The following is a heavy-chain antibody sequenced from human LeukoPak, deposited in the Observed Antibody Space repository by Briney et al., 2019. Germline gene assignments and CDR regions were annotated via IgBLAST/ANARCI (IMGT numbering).Heavy chain of an antibody. J-gene: IGHJ5*02. CDR1: GYTFTSYG. D-gene: IGHD6-13*01. CDR2: ISAYNGNT. Sequence: ASVKVSCKASGYTFTSYGISWVRQAPGQGLEWMGWISAYNGNTNYAQKLQGRVTMTTDTSTSTAYMELRSLRSDDTAVYYCAEAAFSSWEFPARFGPLGQGTLVTVSS. CDR3: AEAAFSSWEFPARFGP. V-gene: IGHV1-18*01.